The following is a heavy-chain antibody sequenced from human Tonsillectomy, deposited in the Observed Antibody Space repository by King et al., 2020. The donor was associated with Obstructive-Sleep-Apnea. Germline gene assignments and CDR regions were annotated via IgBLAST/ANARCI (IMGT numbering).Heavy chain of an antibody. CDR1: GGSISSRSDF. D-gene: IGHD1-26*01. V-gene: IGHV4-39*07. Sequence: QLQESGPGLVKPSETLSLTCTVSGGSISSRSDFWVWIRQPPGKGLDRIGTISYSGGTYVNPSLTNRFTISIETSKNQFSLRLRSVTDADTAVYFCARGVLTHIVGATRSWFFDLWGRGTLVTVSS. CDR3: ARGVLTHIVGATRSWFFDL. CDR2: ISYSGGT. J-gene: IGHJ2*01.